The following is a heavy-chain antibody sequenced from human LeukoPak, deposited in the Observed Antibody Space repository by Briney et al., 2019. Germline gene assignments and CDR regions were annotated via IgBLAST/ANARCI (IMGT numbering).Heavy chain of an antibody. J-gene: IGHJ4*02. CDR3: ARGRPHGNDY. D-gene: IGHD4-23*01. CDR2: IASDGSST. Sequence: GGSLRLSCAASGFTFSSFNMNWVRQAPGKGLVWVSRIASDGSSTTYADSVKGRFSISRDNAKNTLYLQMNSLRVEDTAVYYCARGRPHGNDYWGQGTLVTVSS. CDR1: GFTFSSFN. V-gene: IGHV3-74*01.